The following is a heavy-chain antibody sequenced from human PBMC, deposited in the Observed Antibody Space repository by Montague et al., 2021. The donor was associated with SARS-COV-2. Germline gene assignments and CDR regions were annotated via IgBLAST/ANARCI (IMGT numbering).Heavy chain of an antibody. Sequence: TLSLTRTVSGGSISSDYYYWSWIRQHPGKGLEWIGYIYYSGSTYYNPSLKSRVTISVDTSKTQFSLKLNSVTAADTAVYYCAKIREQLVRRWFDPWGQGTLVTVSP. J-gene: IGHJ5*02. V-gene: IGHV4-31*03. CDR1: GGSISSDYYY. CDR2: IYYSGST. CDR3: AKIREQLVRRWFDP. D-gene: IGHD6-13*01.